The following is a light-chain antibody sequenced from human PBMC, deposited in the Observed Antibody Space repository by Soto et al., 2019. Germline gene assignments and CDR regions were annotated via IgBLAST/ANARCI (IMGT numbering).Light chain of an antibody. CDR2: DVD. CDR1: SSDVGGYNF. Sequence: QSALTQPSSVSGSPGQSITLSCTGTSSDVGGYNFVSGYQQHPGKAPRVMIFDVDNRPSGVSTRFSGSKSGITSSLTISGLQDEDEADYDCRSYSGSTTIVVFGDGTALTVL. CDR3: RSYSGSTTIVV. J-gene: IGLJ2*01. V-gene: IGLV2-14*03.